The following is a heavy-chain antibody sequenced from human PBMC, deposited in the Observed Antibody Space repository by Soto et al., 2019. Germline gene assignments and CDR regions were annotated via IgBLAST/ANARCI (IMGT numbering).Heavy chain of an antibody. Sequence: GGSLRLSCAASGFTFSNFAMSWVRQAPGEGLEWVSGISSVGGATNYADSVKGRFTISRDNSKNTLYLQMNSLRAEDTAVYYCAKDLPQIVATIFDYWGQGTLVTVSS. V-gene: IGHV3-23*01. CDR2: ISSVGGAT. CDR3: AKDLPQIVATIFDY. CDR1: GFTFSNFA. D-gene: IGHD5-12*01. J-gene: IGHJ4*02.